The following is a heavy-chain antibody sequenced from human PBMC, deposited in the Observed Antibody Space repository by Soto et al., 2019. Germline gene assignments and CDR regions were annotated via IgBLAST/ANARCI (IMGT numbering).Heavy chain of an antibody. V-gene: IGHV4-39*01. Sequence: SETLSLTCTVSGGSISSSSYYWGWIRQPPGKGLEWIGSIYYSGSTYYNPSLKSRVTISVDTSKNQFSLKLSSVTAADTAVYYCARRGAAVANDYWGQGTLVTVSS. CDR3: ARRGAAVANDY. CDR1: GGSISSSSYY. J-gene: IGHJ4*02. D-gene: IGHD6-13*01. CDR2: IYYSGST.